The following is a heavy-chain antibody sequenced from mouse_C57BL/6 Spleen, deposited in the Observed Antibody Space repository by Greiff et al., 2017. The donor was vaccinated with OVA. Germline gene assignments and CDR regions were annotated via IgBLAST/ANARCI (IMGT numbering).Heavy chain of an antibody. V-gene: IGHV1-85*01. CDR3: ASETTGAMDY. Sequence: VQLQQSGPELVKPGASVKLSCKASGYTFTSYDINWVKQRPGQGLEWIGWIYPSDGSTNYNEKFKGKATLTVDTSSSTAYMELHSLTSEDSAVYFCASETTGAMDYWGQGTSVTVSS. CDR1: GYTFTSYD. J-gene: IGHJ4*01. CDR2: IYPSDGST. D-gene: IGHD2-13*01.